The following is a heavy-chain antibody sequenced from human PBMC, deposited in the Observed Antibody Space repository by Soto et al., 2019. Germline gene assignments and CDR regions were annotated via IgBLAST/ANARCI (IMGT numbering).Heavy chain of an antibody. D-gene: IGHD3-3*01. CDR3: ARGKVYDFWSGYLDSYGMDV. Sequence: XSVNDSFKATVYTFPNYAFHGVRQATGQGLEWMGWMNPNSGNTGYAQKFQGRVTMTRNTSISTAYMELSSLRSEDTAVYYCARGKVYDFWSGYLDSYGMDVWGQGTTVTVSS. V-gene: IGHV1-8*01. J-gene: IGHJ6*02. CDR1: VYTFPNYA. CDR2: MNPNSGNT.